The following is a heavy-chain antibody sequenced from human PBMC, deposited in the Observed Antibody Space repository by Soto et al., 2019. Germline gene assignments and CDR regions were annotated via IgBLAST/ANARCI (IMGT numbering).Heavy chain of an antibody. V-gene: IGHV5-51*01. Sequence: GESLKISCKGSGYSFTSYWIGWVRQMPGEGLEWMGIIFPDDSDTRYSPSLQGQVTISADRSISTAYLQWSSLKASDTAIYYCARRSVYGPGNYDFWGLGTLVTVSS. CDR1: GYSFTSYW. D-gene: IGHD3-10*01. CDR2: IFPDDSDT. J-gene: IGHJ4*02. CDR3: ARRSVYGPGNYDF.